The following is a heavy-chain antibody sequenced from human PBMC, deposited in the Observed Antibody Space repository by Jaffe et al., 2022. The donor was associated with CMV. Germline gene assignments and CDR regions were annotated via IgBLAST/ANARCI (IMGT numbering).Heavy chain of an antibody. CDR2: INDVGDAT. J-gene: IGHJ4*02. V-gene: IGHV3-48*03. CDR3: ARKGTVTTGGGVHRTFDY. Sequence: EVQLVQSGGGLVQPGGSLRLSCTASGFSFGAYEMNWVRQVPGKGLEWLSYINDVGDATHYADSVRGRFAISRDNAQNSVSLQIHSLRAEDTAVYYCARKGTVTTGGGVHRTFDYWGQGTLVTVSS. CDR1: GFSFGAYE. D-gene: IGHD4-17*01.